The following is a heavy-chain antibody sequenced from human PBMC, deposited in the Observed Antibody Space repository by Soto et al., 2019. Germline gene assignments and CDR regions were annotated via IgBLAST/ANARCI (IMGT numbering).Heavy chain of an antibody. J-gene: IGHJ3*01. CDR3: EHAYGGTSWPNDAFDV. CDR1: GFSLSTDGVG. D-gene: IGHD2-2*01. V-gene: IGHV2-5*02. Sequence: QITLKESGPTLVKPTQTLTLTCTFSGFSLSTDGVGVGWIRQPPGKALEWLALIYWDDDQRYSPSLKTRLTITKDTSKHRVVLTMTNMDPVDTATYYCEHAYGGTSWPNDAFDVWGQGTVVTVSS. CDR2: IYWDDDQ.